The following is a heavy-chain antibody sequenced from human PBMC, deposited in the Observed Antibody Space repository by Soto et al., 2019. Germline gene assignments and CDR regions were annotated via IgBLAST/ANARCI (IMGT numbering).Heavy chain of an antibody. Sequence: QVQLVQSGAEVKKPGSSVKVSCKASGGTFSSYAISWVRQAPGQGLEWMGGIIPIFGTANYAQKFQGRVTITADESTSPAYMELSSLRSEDTAVYYCARDGGYCSGGSCYSTDAFDIWGQGTMVTVSS. CDR1: GGTFSSYA. CDR3: ARDGGYCSGGSCYSTDAFDI. CDR2: IIPIFGTA. J-gene: IGHJ3*02. V-gene: IGHV1-69*01. D-gene: IGHD2-15*01.